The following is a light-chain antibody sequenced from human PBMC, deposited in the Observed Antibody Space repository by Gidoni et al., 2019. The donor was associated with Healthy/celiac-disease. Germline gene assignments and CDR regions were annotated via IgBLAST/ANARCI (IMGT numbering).Light chain of an antibody. Sequence: EIVMTQSPATLSVSPGERATLSCRASQSARSNLAWYQQKPGQAPMLLIYGASTRATGIPARFSVSVSGTEFTLTLSSLQSEDFAVYYCQQYNNWPPLTFXGXTKVEIK. CDR1: QSARSN. V-gene: IGKV3-15*01. CDR2: GAS. CDR3: QQYNNWPPLT. J-gene: IGKJ4*01.